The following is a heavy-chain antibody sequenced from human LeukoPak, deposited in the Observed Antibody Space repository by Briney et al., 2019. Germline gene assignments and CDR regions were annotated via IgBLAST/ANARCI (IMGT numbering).Heavy chain of an antibody. CDR3: ARENHSYYYDSTTYWGY. V-gene: IGHV1-2*02. D-gene: IGHD3-22*01. Sequence: ASVKVSCKASGYTFTSYGISWVRQAPGQGLEWMGWINPNSGGTNYAQKFQGRVTMTRDTSISTAYMALSRLRSDDTAVYYCARENHSYYYDSTTYWGYWGQGTLVTVSS. CDR2: INPNSGGT. J-gene: IGHJ4*02. CDR1: GYTFTSYG.